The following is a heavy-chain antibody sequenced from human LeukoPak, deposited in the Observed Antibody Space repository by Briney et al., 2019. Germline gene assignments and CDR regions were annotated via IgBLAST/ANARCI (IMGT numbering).Heavy chain of an antibody. CDR1: GFTFSSYS. Sequence: GGSLRLSCAASGFTFSSYSMNWVRQAPGKGLEWVSSISSSSSYIYYADSVEGRFTISRDNAKNSLYLQMNSLRAEDTAVYYCARGSGNNYGYGYHYFYYMDVWGKGATVTVSS. J-gene: IGHJ6*03. V-gene: IGHV3-21*01. CDR3: ARGSGNNYGYGYHYFYYMDV. CDR2: ISSSSSYI. D-gene: IGHD5-18*01.